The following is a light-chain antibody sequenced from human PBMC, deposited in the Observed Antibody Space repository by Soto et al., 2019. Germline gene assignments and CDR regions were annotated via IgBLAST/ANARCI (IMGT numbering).Light chain of an antibody. V-gene: IGKV3-20*01. J-gene: IGKJ2*01. CDR1: QSVSSSY. Sequence: EIVLTQSPGTQSLSPGERATLSCRASQSVSSSYLAWYQQKPGQAPRLLIYGASSRATGITDRFSGSGSGTDFTLTISRLEPEDFAVYYCQQYGSSMYTFGQGTKLEIK. CDR3: QQYGSSMYT. CDR2: GAS.